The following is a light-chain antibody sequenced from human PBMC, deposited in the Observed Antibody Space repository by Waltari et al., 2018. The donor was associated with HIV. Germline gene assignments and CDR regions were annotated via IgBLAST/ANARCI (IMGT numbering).Light chain of an antibody. V-gene: IGKV4-1*01. Sequence: DIVMTRSPDSLAVSLVERATLTSTSSQSVLYSSNNKNYLAWYQQKPGQPPELLIYWASTRESGVPDRFSGSGSGTDFTLTISNLQAEDVAIYYCQQYYSTPLTFGGGTKVEIK. CDR1: QSVLYSSNNKNY. CDR3: QQYYSTPLT. J-gene: IGKJ4*01. CDR2: WAS.